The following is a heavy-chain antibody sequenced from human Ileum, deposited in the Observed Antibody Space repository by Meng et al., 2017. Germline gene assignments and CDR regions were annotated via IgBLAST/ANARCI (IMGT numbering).Heavy chain of an antibody. D-gene: IGHD1-1*01. CDR2: INAGNGNI. Sequence: QVQLVQSGTEVKKVGASVKVSCTASGYTFRNYPLHWVRQAPGQRPEWMGWINAGNGNIKISQKFQGRITITSDTSATAYMELSSLRSEDTAVYFCARENDNWNYFDYWGQGILVAFSS. J-gene: IGHJ4*02. V-gene: IGHV1-3*01. CDR3: ARENDNWNYFDY. CDR1: GYTFRNYP.